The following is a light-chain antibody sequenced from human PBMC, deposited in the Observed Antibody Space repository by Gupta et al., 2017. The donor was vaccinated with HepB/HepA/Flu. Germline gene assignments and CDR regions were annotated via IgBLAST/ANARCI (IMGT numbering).Light chain of an antibody. Sequence: SVLTQPLSVFGTPLQRVIISCAGRSSNIGTNFAYWYQQVPGAAPRPLIYRSNQRPSGVPERFSGAKSGTSASLAIGGLRSEDEADYYCVAWDDSLAGWSLGGGTRLTVL. CDR3: VAWDDSLAGWS. V-gene: IGLV1-47*01. J-gene: IGLJ2*01. CDR2: RSN. CDR1: SSNIGTNF.